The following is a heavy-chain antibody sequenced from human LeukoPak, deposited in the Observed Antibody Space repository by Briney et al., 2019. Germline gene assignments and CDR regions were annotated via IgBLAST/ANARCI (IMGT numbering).Heavy chain of an antibody. CDR2: IYYSGST. Sequence: SETLSLTCTVSGGSISSGGYYWSWTRQHPGKGLEWIGYIYYSGSTYYNPSLKSRVTISVDTSKNQFSLKLSSVTAADTAVYYCARDSRPLFSVNAFDIWGQGTMVTVSS. J-gene: IGHJ3*02. V-gene: IGHV4-31*03. CDR3: ARDSRPLFSVNAFDI. D-gene: IGHD3-10*02. CDR1: GGSISSGGYY.